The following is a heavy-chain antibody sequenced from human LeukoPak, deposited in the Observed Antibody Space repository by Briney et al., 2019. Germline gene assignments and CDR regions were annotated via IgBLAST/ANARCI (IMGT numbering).Heavy chain of an antibody. CDR3: ARDRYYYDSSGYYRLDY. Sequence: SETLSLTCTVSGGLISTYYWTWIRQPPGKGLEWIGRFHTSGSTNYNTSLKSRVTMSVDTSKNQFSLKLSSVTAADTAVYYCARDRYYYDSSGYYRLDYWGQGTLVTVSS. D-gene: IGHD3-22*01. J-gene: IGHJ4*02. CDR2: FHTSGST. V-gene: IGHV4-4*07. CDR1: GGLISTYY.